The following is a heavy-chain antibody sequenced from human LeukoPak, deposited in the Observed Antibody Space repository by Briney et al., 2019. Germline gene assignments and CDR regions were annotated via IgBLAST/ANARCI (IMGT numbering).Heavy chain of an antibody. V-gene: IGHV3-15*01. CDR1: GFTFSNAW. D-gene: IGHD1-26*01. CDR2: IKSKTDGGTT. J-gene: IGHJ4*02. CDR3: TTDGPPPVMGATSC. Sequence: GGSLRLSCAASGFTFSNAWMSWVRQAPGKGLEWVGRIKSKTDGGTTDYAAPVKGRFTISRDDSKNTLYLQMNSLKTEDTAVYYCTTDGPPPVMGATSCWGQGTLVTVSS.